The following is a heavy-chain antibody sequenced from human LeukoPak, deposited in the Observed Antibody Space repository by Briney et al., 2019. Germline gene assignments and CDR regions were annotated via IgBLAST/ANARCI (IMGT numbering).Heavy chain of an antibody. Sequence: GGSLRLSCAASGFTVSSNYMSWVRQVPGKGLEWVSVIYSGGSTYYADSVKGRFTISRDNSKNTLYLQMNSLRAEDTAVYYCARDLLHFSDYWGQGTLVTVSS. J-gene: IGHJ4*02. CDR1: GFTVSSNY. D-gene: IGHD3-22*01. CDR2: IYSGGST. CDR3: ARDLLHFSDY. V-gene: IGHV3-53*01.